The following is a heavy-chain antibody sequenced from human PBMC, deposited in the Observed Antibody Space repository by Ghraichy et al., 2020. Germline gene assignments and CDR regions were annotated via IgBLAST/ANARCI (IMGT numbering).Heavy chain of an antibody. CDR1: GFTFNNYW. J-gene: IGHJ4*02. V-gene: IGHV3-74*01. CDR2: INSDGSVT. D-gene: IGHD3-10*01. CDR3: AREVGGSSPDYSFDY. Sequence: GGSLRLSCAASGFTFNNYWMHWVRQAPGKGLVWVSRINSDGSVTSYADSVKGRFTISRDNAKNTLFLQMNSLRAEDTAEYYCAREVGGSSPDYSFDYWGQGTLVTVSS.